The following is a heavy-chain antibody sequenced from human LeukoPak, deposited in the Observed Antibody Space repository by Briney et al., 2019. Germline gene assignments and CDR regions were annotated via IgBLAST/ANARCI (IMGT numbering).Heavy chain of an antibody. CDR1: GGSISSGGYY. V-gene: IGHV4-31*03. CDR3: ARYYYDSSGYYYEIDY. CDR2: IYYSGST. J-gene: IGHJ4*02. Sequence: PSQTLSLTCTVSGGSISSGGYYWSWIRQRPGKGLEWIGYIYYSGSTYYNPSLKSRVTISVDTSKNQFSLKLSSVTAADTAVYYCARYYYDSSGYYYEIDYWGQGTLVTVSS. D-gene: IGHD3-22*01.